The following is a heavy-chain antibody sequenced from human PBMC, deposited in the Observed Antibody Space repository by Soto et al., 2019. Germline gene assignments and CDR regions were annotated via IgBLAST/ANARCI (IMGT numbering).Heavy chain of an antibody. V-gene: IGHV1-8*01. D-gene: IGHD1-1*01. CDR1: GYTFTSYD. CDR2: MNPNTGNS. CDR3: ARRAETNGWNGFGADKYYFDF. J-gene: IGHJ4*02. Sequence: GASVKVSCKASGYTFTSYDIYWVRQATGQGLEWMGWMNPNTGNSGYAQKFQGRVTMTSDTSISTAHMELSSLRSEDTAVYYCARRAETNGWNGFGADKYYFDFWGQGXLVTVYS.